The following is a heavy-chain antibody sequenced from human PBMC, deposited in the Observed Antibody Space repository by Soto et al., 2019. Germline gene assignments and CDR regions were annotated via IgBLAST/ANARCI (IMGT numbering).Heavy chain of an antibody. CDR1: GFTFSSYA. CDR3: AKDARVGIAGTGNWFDP. J-gene: IGHJ5*02. Sequence: LRLSCAASGFTFSSYAMSWVRQAPGKGLEWVSAISGSGGSTYYADSVKGRFTISRDNSKNTLYLQMNSLRAEDTAVYYCAKDARVGIAGTGNWFDPWGQGTLVTVSS. D-gene: IGHD6-13*01. CDR2: ISGSGGST. V-gene: IGHV3-23*01.